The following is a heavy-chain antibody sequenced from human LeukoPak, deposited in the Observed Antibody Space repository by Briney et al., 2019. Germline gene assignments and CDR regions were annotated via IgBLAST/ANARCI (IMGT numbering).Heavy chain of an antibody. D-gene: IGHD3-10*01. CDR1: GGSFSDYL. CDR3: ARGKRVWFGELMTSFSYFYIDV. Sequence: SETLSLTCAVNGGSFSDYLWTWIRQSPGKGLEWIGEINQGGRTNFNPSLKGRVTISADRSKYHFSLTLRSVTAVDTAVYYCARGKRVWFGELMTSFSYFYIDVWGRGTTVIVSS. V-gene: IGHV4-34*01. CDR2: INQGGRT. J-gene: IGHJ6*03.